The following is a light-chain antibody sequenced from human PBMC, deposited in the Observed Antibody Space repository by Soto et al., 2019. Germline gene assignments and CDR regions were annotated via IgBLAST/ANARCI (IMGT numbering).Light chain of an antibody. J-gene: IGLJ2*01. V-gene: IGLV1-47*02. CDR3: ATWDDRLSAFV. Sequence: QSAVSQPPSASGTPGQRVTITCSGSNSNVGSRDVNWYQKVPGTAPKLLMHSDNLRPVGVPDRISASKSGTSASLTISGLRSEDEADYYFATWDDRLSAFVFGGGTKLTVL. CDR1: NSNVGSRD. CDR2: SDN.